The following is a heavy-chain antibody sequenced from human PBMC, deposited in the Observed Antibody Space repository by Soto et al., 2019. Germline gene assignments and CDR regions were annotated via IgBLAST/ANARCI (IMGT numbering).Heavy chain of an antibody. CDR3: ARAYSSWYWDY. V-gene: IGHV4-59*11. Sequence: PSETLSLTCTVSGGSINNHYWSWIRQPPEKGLEWLGYVYYNGSTNYNPSLKSRVTMSVDTSKNQFSLNLDSLTVADTAVYYCARAYSSWYWDYWGLGTLVTVSS. CDR2: VYYNGST. CDR1: GGSINNHY. D-gene: IGHD6-13*01. J-gene: IGHJ4*02.